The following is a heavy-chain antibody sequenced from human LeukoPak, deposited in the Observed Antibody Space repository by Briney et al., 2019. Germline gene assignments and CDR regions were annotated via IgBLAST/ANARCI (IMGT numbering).Heavy chain of an antibody. CDR1: GGSISSHY. CDR2: IYYTGST. V-gene: IGHV4-59*11. CDR3: ARGLGYPGNWFDP. J-gene: IGHJ5*02. D-gene: IGHD6-13*01. Sequence: SETLSLTCTVSGGSISSHYWTWIRQPPGEGLEWIGYIYYTGSTRYNASLKSRVTISVDTSKNQFSLKLSSVTAADTAVYYCARGLGYPGNWFDPWGQGTLVTVSS.